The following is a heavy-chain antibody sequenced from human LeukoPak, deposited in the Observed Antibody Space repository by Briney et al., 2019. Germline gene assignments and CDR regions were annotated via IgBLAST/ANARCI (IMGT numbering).Heavy chain of an antibody. V-gene: IGHV1-3*04. CDR2: INTGNGDT. D-gene: IGHD3-3*01. CDR1: GYTFTYRY. Sequence: ASVTVSCKASGYTFTYRYLHWVRQAPGQALEWMGWINTGNGDTKFSQNYQARVTITRDASASTAYMELSSLTSEDTAVYFCARGLWSAHRREYYFDSWGQGTLVTVSS. CDR3: ARGLWSAHRREYYFDS. J-gene: IGHJ4*02.